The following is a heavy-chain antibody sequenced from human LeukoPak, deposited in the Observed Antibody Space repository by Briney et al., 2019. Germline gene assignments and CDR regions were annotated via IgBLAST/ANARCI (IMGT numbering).Heavy chain of an antibody. CDR1: GYTFTSDG. J-gene: IGHJ6*02. CDR2: IGTYKGNT. CDR3: ARTPGMVVVKTFYCMDV. V-gene: IGHV1-18*01. Sequence: GASVKVSCRTSGYTFTSDGISWVRQAPGQGLEWMGWIGTYKGNTNYAQMFQGRVTMTTDTSTSTAYMELKNQRSDDTAVYYCARTPGMVVVKTFYCMDVWGQGTTVTVSS. D-gene: IGHD3-22*01.